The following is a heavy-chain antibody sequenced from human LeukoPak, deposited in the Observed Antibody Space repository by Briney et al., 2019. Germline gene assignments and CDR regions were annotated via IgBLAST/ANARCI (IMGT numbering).Heavy chain of an antibody. Sequence: SETLSLTCTVSGGSISSSSYYWGWIRQPPGKGLEWIGSIYYSGSTYYNPSLKSRVTISVDTSKNQFSLKLSSVTAADTAVYYCARGNYDFWSGYFYYFDYWGQGTLVTVSS. CDR1: GGSISSSSYY. CDR2: IYYSGST. V-gene: IGHV4-39*07. D-gene: IGHD3-3*01. CDR3: ARGNYDFWSGYFYYFDY. J-gene: IGHJ4*02.